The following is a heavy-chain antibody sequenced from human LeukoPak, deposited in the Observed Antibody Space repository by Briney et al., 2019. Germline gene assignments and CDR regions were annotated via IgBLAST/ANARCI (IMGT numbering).Heavy chain of an antibody. CDR1: GFAFSDYW. CDR2: IISDGSSA. CDR3: ARGRYYLDS. D-gene: IGHD4-17*01. V-gene: IGHV3-74*01. J-gene: IGHJ4*02. Sequence: GGSLRLSCATSGFAFSDYWMHWVRQAPGKGLVWVSRIISDGSSASYADSVKGRFTISRDNAKNTLYLQMNSLRVEDTAVYYCARGRYYLDSWGQGTLVTVSS.